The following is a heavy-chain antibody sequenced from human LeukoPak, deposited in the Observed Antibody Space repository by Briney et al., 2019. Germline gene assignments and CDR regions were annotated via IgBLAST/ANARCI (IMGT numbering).Heavy chain of an antibody. Sequence: GESLKISCKASGYSLTSYWIGWVRQMPGKGLEWMGIIYPGDSDTRYSPSFQGQVTISADKSISTAYLQWSSLKASDTAMYYCARSPSTVNLDYWGQGTLVTVSS. CDR2: IYPGDSDT. V-gene: IGHV5-51*01. J-gene: IGHJ4*02. CDR3: ARSPSTVNLDY. D-gene: IGHD4-17*01. CDR1: GYSLTSYW.